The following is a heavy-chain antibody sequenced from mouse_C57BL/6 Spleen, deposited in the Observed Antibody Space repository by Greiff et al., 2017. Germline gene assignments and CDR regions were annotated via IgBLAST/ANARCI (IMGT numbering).Heavy chain of an antibody. Sequence: VQLQQSGAELVKPGASVKLSCKASGYTFTSYWMHWVKQRPGQGLEWIGMIHPNSGSTNYNEKFKSKATLTVDKSSSTAYMQLSSLTSEDSAVYYCAGGYYGHFFDVWGTGTTVTVSS. CDR1: GYTFTSYW. CDR3: AGGYYGHFFDV. D-gene: IGHD2-1*01. V-gene: IGHV1-64*01. J-gene: IGHJ1*03. CDR2: IHPNSGST.